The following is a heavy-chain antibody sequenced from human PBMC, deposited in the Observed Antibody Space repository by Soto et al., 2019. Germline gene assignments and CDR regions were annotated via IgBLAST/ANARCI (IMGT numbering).Heavy chain of an antibody. D-gene: IGHD2-2*01. CDR3: ARGGILGYCSSTSCYRWFDP. J-gene: IGHJ5*02. Sequence: LSLTCAVYGGSFSGYYWSWIRQPPGKGLEWIGEINHSGSTNYNPSLKSRVTISVDTSKNQFSLKLSSVTAADTAVYYCARGGILGYCSSTSCYRWFDPWGQGTLVTVSS. CDR1: GGSFSGYY. CDR2: INHSGST. V-gene: IGHV4-34*01.